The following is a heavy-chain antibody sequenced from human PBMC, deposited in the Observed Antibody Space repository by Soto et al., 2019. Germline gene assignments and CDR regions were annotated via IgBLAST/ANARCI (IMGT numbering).Heavy chain of an antibody. CDR3: ARGDSTDCSNGVCSFFYNHDMDV. Sequence: ASVKVSCKASGYSFTDYHMHWVRQAPGQGLEWLGRINPKSGGTSTAQKFQGWVTMTTDTSISTASMELTRLTSDDTAIYYCARGDSTDCSNGVCSFFYNHDMDVWGQGTTVTVSS. CDR1: GYSFTDYH. CDR2: INPKSGGT. J-gene: IGHJ6*02. V-gene: IGHV1-2*04. D-gene: IGHD2-8*01.